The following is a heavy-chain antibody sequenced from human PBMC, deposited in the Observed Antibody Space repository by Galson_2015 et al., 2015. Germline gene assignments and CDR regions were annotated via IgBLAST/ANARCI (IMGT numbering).Heavy chain of an antibody. CDR2: ISYDGSNK. J-gene: IGHJ4*02. D-gene: IGHD3-10*01. CDR3: ASRGMVRGDYYFDY. CDR1: GFTFSSYA. Sequence: SLRLSCAASGFTFSSYAMHWVRQAPGKGLDWVAVISYDGSNKYYADSVKGRFTISRDNSKNTLYLQMNSLRAEDTAVYYCASRGMVRGDYYFDYWGQGTLVTVSS. V-gene: IGHV3-30-3*01.